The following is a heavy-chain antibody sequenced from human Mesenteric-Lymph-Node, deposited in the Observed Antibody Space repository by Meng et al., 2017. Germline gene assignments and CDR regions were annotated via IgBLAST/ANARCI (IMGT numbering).Heavy chain of an antibody. D-gene: IGHD3-10*01. CDR1: GGSISSNGYY. Sequence: QVQLAASGPGLVKPSETLSLTCTVSGGSISSNGYYWDWVRQPPGKGLEWIGAIYHSGSTSYNPSLQSRVTMFVDTSKNQFSLMLTSVTATDTAVYYCARRRGGSGRDCWGQGTLVTVSS. CDR3: ARRRGGSGRDC. J-gene: IGHJ4*02. CDR2: IYHSGST. V-gene: IGHV4-39*01.